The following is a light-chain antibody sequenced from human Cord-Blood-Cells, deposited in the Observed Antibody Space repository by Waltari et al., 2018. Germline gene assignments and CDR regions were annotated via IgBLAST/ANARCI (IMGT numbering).Light chain of an antibody. CDR3: SSYTSSSTLV. J-gene: IGLJ1*01. CDR1: RRDIGGDNY. CDR2: DVS. Sequence: QSALTPPAPVSGSPAQTTTFPSTGTRRDIGGDNYVSWYQLHPGKAPKLMIDDVSNRPSGVSKRFSGSNSGNTASLTIAGLQAEDEADYYCSSYTSSSTLVFGTGTKVTVL. V-gene: IGLV2-14*03.